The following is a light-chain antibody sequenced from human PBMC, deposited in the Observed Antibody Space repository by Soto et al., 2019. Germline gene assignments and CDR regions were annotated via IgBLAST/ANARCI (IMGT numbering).Light chain of an antibody. CDR2: DNT. V-gene: IGLV1-40*01. CDR1: GSNIGAGYD. CDR3: QSFDRDLSGVV. Sequence: QAVVTRPPSVSAAPGQRVTISCSGSGSNIGAGYDVHWYQQLPGSAPQLLIYDNTNRPSGVPDRFSGSRSGTSASLAITRLQAEDEADYYCQSFDRDLSGVVFGGGTKLTVL. J-gene: IGLJ3*02.